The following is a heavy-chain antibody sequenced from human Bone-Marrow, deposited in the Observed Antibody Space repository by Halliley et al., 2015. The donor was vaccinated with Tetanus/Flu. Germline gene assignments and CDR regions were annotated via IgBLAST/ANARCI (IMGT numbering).Heavy chain of an antibody. Sequence: QLVQSGAEVKKPGASMKVSCKASGYSFNDYGITWMRQAPGQGPEWMGWISAHNGNTKYSERLQGRLIMTTDTSTSTAYMELRSLRSDDTAVYYCARGQAGGTFGASDYWGQGTLVTVSS. CDR2: ISAHNGNT. J-gene: IGHJ4*02. CDR3: ARGQAGGTFGASDY. CDR1: GYSFNDYG. V-gene: IGHV1-18*01. D-gene: IGHD3-16*01.